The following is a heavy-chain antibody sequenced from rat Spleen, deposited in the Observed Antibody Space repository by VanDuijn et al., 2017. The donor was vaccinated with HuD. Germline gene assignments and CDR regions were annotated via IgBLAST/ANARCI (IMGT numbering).Heavy chain of an antibody. V-gene: IGHV5-31*01. CDR2: ITNSGGST. Sequence: EVQLVESGGNLVQPGRSLKISCVASGFSFKNYWMTWIRQAPGKGLEWVASITNSGGSTYYPDSVKGRFTISRDNAKSTLYLQMDSLRSEDTATYYCARHNSGYFDYWGQGVMVTVSS. CDR3: ARHNSGYFDY. J-gene: IGHJ2*01. D-gene: IGHD4-3*01. CDR1: GFSFKNYW.